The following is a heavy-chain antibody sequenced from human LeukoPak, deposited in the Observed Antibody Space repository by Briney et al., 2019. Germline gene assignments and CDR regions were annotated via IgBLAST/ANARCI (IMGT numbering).Heavy chain of an antibody. CDR1: GGSISSLY. V-gene: IGHV4-59*11. D-gene: IGHD4-23*01. Sequence: KTSETLSLTCTVSGGSISSLYWSWIRQPPGKGLEWIGYIHYSGGIDYNPSLKSRLTISIDTSKNQFSLKLSSVTAADTAVYYCARATDYGGNLDYWGQGTLVTVSS. J-gene: IGHJ4*02. CDR3: ARATDYGGNLDY. CDR2: IHYSGGI.